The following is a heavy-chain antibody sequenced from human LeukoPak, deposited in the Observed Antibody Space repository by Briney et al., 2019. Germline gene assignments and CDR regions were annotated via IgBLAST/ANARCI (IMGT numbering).Heavy chain of an antibody. CDR3: AKAAAGSPYDYGDFYYFDY. CDR1: EFTFSSYS. Sequence: PGGSLRLSCAASEFTFSSYSMNWVRKAPGKGLEWVSYITNSGNSKSYADSVKGRFTISRDNTKNSLYLQMNGLRAEDTAVYYCAKAAAGSPYDYGDFYYFDYWGQGTLVTVSS. J-gene: IGHJ4*02. V-gene: IGHV3-48*01. CDR2: ITNSGNSK. D-gene: IGHD4-17*01.